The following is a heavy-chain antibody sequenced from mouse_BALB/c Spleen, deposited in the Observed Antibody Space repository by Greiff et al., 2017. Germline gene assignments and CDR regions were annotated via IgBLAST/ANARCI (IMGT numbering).Heavy chain of an antibody. V-gene: IGHV2-9*02. CDR2: IWAGGST. CDR3: AREMHYGSSLYYFDY. Sequence: VQGVESGPGLVAPSQSLSITCTVSGFSLTSYGVHWVRQPPGKGLEWLGVIWAGGSTNYNSALMSRLSISKDNSKSQVFLKMNSLQTDDTAMYYCAREMHYGSSLYYFDYWGQGTTLTVSS. J-gene: IGHJ2*01. D-gene: IGHD1-1*01. CDR1: GFSLTSYG.